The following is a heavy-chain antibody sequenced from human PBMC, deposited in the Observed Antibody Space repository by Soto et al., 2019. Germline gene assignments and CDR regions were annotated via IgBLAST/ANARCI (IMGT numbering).Heavy chain of an antibody. CDR1: GFTFNSYW. CDR2: INSDGSST. D-gene: IGHD3-9*01. J-gene: IGHJ4*02. CDR3: ASGRGYDILTGYYPYFDY. V-gene: IGHV3-74*01. Sequence: PGGSLRLSCAASGFTFNSYWMHWVRQAPGKGLVWVSRINSDGSSTYYADSVKGRFTISRDNAKNTLYLQMNSLRAEDTALYYCASGRGYDILTGYYPYFDYWGQGALVTVSS.